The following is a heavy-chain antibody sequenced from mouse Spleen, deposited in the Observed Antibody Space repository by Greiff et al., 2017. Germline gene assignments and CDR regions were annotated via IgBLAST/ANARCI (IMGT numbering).Heavy chain of an antibody. CDR1: GFTFSSYT. V-gene: IGHV5-9*03. CDR3: ARSSSLRYWYFDV. J-gene: IGHJ1*01. D-gene: IGHD1-1*01. Sequence: DVMLVESGGGLVKPGGSLKLSCAASGFTFSSYTMSWVRQTPEKRLEWVATISSGGGNTYYPDSVKGRFTISRDNAKNTLYLQMSSLRSEDTALYYCARSSSLRYWYFDVWGAGTTVTVSS. CDR2: ISSGGGNT.